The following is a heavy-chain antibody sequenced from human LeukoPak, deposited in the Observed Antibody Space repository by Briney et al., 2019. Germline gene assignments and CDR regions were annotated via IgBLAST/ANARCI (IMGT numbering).Heavy chain of an antibody. V-gene: IGHV1-8*02. D-gene: IGHD1-26*01. J-gene: IGHJ4*02. CDR2: MNPNSGNT. Sequence: ASVTVSCKASGGTFSSYAISWVRQAPGQGLEWKGWMNPNSGNTGYAQKFQGRVTMTRNTSISTAYMELSSLRSEDTAVYYCARGGGSYHYWGQGTLVTVSS. CDR3: ARGGGSYHY. CDR1: GGTFSSYA.